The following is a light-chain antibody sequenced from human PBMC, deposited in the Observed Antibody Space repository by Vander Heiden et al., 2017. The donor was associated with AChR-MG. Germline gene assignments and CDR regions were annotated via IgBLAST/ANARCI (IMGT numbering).Light chain of an antibody. Sequence: QSVLTQPASVSGSPGQSITIPCTGSSSDVGGFHYVSWYQQHPGKAPKLMIYDVSNRPSGVSNRFSGSKSGNTASLTISGLQAEDEADYDCSSYTSSSVVFGGGTKLTVL. J-gene: IGLJ2*01. CDR1: SSDVGGFHY. CDR3: SSYTSSSVV. CDR2: DVS. V-gene: IGLV2-14*01.